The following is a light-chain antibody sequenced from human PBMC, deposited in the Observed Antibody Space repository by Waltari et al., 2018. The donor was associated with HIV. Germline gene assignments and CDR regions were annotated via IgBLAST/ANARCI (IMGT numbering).Light chain of an antibody. Sequence: QSVLTQPPSASGTPGQRVTISCSGGSSNLGSNTVNWYQQLTGTAPKLLSYSNKPRPSGVPDRFSGSKSGTSASLAISGLQSEDEADYYCVAWDDSLNGWVFGGGTKLTGL. J-gene: IGLJ3*02. CDR1: SSNLGSNT. CDR2: SNK. V-gene: IGLV1-44*01. CDR3: VAWDDSLNGWV.